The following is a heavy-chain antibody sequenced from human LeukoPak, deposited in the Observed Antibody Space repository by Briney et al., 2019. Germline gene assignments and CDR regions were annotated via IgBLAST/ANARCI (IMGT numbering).Heavy chain of an antibody. CDR3: AREGWGNYYMDV. CDR1: GYTFTGYH. D-gene: IGHD2-8*02. V-gene: IGHV1-2*02. Sequence: ASVKVSCEASGYTFTGYHMHWVRQAPGQGLEWMGWINPNSGGTNYAQKFQGRVTMTRDTSISTGYMELSGLTFDDTALYYCAREGWGNYYMDVWGKGTTVTVSS. J-gene: IGHJ6*03. CDR2: INPNSGGT.